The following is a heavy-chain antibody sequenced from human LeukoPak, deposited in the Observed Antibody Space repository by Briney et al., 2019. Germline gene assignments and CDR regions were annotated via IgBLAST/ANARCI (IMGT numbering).Heavy chain of an antibody. CDR2: ISSSGSTI. D-gene: IGHD6-19*01. Sequence: PGGSLRLSCAASGFTFSDYYMSWIRQAPGKGLEGVSYISSSGSTISYADSVKGRFTISRDNAKNSLYLQMNSLRAEDTAVYYCARDRSGGWYPETEYWGQGTLVTVSS. CDR3: ARDRSGGWYPETEY. CDR1: GFTFSDYY. V-gene: IGHV3-11*01. J-gene: IGHJ4*02.